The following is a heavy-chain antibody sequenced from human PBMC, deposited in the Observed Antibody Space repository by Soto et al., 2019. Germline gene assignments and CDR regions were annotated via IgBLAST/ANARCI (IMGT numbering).Heavy chain of an antibody. CDR2: INHSGST. CDR1: GGSSSGYY. D-gene: IGHD3-22*01. Sequence: SETLSLTCAVYGGSSSGYYWSWIRQPPGKGLEWIGEINHSGSTNYNPSLKSRVTISVDTSNNQFSLKLSSVTAADTAVYYCASGASINYYDSSGYYLYYFDYWGQGTLVTVSS. CDR3: ASGASINYYDSSGYYLYYFDY. J-gene: IGHJ4*02. V-gene: IGHV4-34*01.